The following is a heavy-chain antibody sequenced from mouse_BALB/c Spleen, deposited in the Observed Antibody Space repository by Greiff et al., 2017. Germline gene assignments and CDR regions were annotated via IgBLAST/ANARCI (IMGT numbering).Heavy chain of an antibody. Sequence: QVQLQQSGAELAKPGASVKMSCKASGYTFTSYWMPWVKQRPGQGLEWIGYINPSTGYTEYNQKFKDKATLTADKSSSTAYMQLSSLTSEDSAVYYCARSAMLSYQAWFGYWGQGTLVTVSA. D-gene: IGHD2-13*01. J-gene: IGHJ3*01. V-gene: IGHV1-7*01. CDR3: ARSAMLSYQAWFGY. CDR1: GYTFTSYW. CDR2: INPSTGYT.